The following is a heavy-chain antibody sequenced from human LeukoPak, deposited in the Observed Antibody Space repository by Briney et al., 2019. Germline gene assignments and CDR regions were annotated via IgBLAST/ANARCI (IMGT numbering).Heavy chain of an antibody. J-gene: IGHJ3*02. CDR1: EFTFTNYW. Sequence: AGGSLRLSCAASEFTFTNYWMHWVRQAPGEGLVWVSRIDNDGSDSIYADSVKGRFTISRDNAKNTVYLQMHDLRADDTAVYYCARGGYHHGFDIWGQGTMVTVSS. V-gene: IGHV3-74*01. CDR3: ARGGYHHGFDI. D-gene: IGHD1-14*01. CDR2: IDNDGSDS.